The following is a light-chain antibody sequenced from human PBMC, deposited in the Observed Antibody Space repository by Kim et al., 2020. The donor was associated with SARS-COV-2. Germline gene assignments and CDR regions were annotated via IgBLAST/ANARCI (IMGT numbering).Light chain of an antibody. J-gene: IGKJ1*01. CDR2: AAS. CDR1: QSISSY. Sequence: DIQMTQSPSSLSASVGDRVTITCRASQSISSYLNWYQQKPGKAPKLLIYAASSLQSGVPSRFSGSGSGTDFTLTISSLQPEDFATYYCQQSYHTPRTFGQGTKVDIK. V-gene: IGKV1-39*01. CDR3: QQSYHTPRT.